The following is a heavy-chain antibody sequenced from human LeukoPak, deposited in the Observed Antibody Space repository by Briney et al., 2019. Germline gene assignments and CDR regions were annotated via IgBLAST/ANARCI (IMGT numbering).Heavy chain of an antibody. CDR1: GFTVSSNY. V-gene: IGHV3-53*01. Sequence: GGSLRLSCVVSGFTVSSNYMSWVRQAPGKGLEWVSVIFSDGSIYYADSVKGRFTISRDNSDNTLYLRMSSLRADDTAVYYCAAGVQTVLPNNYWGQGTLVTVSS. J-gene: IGHJ4*02. D-gene: IGHD1-1*01. CDR3: AAGVQTVLPNNY. CDR2: IFSDGSI.